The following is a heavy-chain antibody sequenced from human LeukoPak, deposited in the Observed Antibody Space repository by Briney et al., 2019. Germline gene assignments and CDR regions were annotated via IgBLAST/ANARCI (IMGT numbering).Heavy chain of an antibody. Sequence: GGSLRLSCVGSGFTFSHYWMSWVRQAPGKGLEWVANIRQDGNEEHYVDSVKGRFTISRDNAQNSVYLQMNNLRAEDNAIYCCARDRLVVGATGRFDNWGQGTLVTVSS. J-gene: IGHJ4*02. CDR1: GFTFSHYW. CDR3: ARDRLVVGATGRFDN. CDR2: IRQDGNEE. D-gene: IGHD1-26*01. V-gene: IGHV3-7*01.